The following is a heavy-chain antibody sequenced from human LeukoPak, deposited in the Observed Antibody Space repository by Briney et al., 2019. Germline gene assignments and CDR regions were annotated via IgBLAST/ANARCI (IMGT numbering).Heavy chain of an antibody. CDR2: IYSGGST. CDR1: GFTVSSNY. CDR3: ARDSCSSPSCFDL. J-gene: IGHJ4*02. D-gene: IGHD2-2*01. V-gene: IGHV3-53*01. Sequence: GGSLRLSCAASGFTVSSNYMSWVRQAPGKGLEWVSVIYSGGSTYYADSVKGRFTISRDQSKNTLDPQMSSLRAEDTAIYYCARDSCSSPSCFDLWGQGTLVTVSS.